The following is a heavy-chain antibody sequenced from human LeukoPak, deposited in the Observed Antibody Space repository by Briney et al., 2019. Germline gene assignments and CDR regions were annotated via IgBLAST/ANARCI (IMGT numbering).Heavy chain of an antibody. CDR2: ISYDGRNT. V-gene: IGHV3-30*03. D-gene: IGHD2-15*01. CDR1: GFTFSDYV. J-gene: IGHJ4*02. Sequence: PGRSLRLSCVASGFTFSDYVMHWVRQAPGKGLEWVAIISYDGRNTYYADAVKGHLTISRDNSKNTLYAQLNSLRTEDTAVYFCARGLCSGISCYSPDYWGQGTLVTVSS. CDR3: ARGLCSGISCYSPDY.